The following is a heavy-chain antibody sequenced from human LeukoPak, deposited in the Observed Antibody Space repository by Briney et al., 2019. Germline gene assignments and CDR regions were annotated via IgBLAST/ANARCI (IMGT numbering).Heavy chain of an antibody. CDR1: GYPFANFA. CDR2: ISGDKGPT. CDR3: ARGGYSDF. V-gene: IGHV1-18*01. D-gene: IGHD2-15*01. J-gene: IGHJ4*02. Sequence: ASVKVSCKASGYPFANFAISRVRQARGQGLEWVGWISGDKGPTYYAQKLQDRVTLTTDTSTSTAYMELTNLRSDDTAVYYCARGGYSDFWGQGTLVTVSS.